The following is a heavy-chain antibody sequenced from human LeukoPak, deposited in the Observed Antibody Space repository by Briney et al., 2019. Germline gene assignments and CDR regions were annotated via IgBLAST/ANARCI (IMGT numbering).Heavy chain of an antibody. V-gene: IGHV3-7*01. D-gene: IGHD6-19*01. CDR1: GFTFSSYW. Sequence: QPGGSLRLSCTASGFTFSSYWMSWVRQAPGKGLEWVANIKQDGSEKYYVDSVKGRFTISRDNAKNSLYLQMNSLRAEDTAVYYCASLGIAVAGVAPDEYFQHWGQGTLVTVSS. J-gene: IGHJ1*01. CDR2: IKQDGSEK. CDR3: ASLGIAVAGVAPDEYFQH.